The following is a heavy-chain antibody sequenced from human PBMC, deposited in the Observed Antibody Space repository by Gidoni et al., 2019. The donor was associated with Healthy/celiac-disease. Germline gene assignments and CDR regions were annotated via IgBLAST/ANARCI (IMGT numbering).Heavy chain of an antibody. CDR3: ARGPVGYFDL. Sequence: QVQLQESGPGLVKPSEPLSLTCPVSGGSISSYYWSWIRQPPGKGLEWIGYSYYSGSTNYNPSLKSRVTISVDTSKNQFSLKLSSVTAADTAVYYCARGPVGYFDLWGRGTLVTVSS. V-gene: IGHV4-59*01. CDR2: SYYSGST. J-gene: IGHJ2*01. CDR1: GGSISSYY.